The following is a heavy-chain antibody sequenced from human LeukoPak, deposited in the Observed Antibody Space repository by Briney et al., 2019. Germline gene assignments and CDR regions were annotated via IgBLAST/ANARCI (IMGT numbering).Heavy chain of an antibody. J-gene: IGHJ6*02. CDR2: IIPILGIA. V-gene: IGHV1-69*04. Sequence: SVKVSCKASGGTFSSYAISWVRQAPGQGLEWMGRIIPILGIANYAQKFQGRVTITADKSTSTAYMELSSLRSEDTAVYYCARWRAGGNPVYGMDVWGQGTTVTVSS. D-gene: IGHD4-23*01. CDR1: GGTFSSYA. CDR3: ARWRAGGNPVYGMDV.